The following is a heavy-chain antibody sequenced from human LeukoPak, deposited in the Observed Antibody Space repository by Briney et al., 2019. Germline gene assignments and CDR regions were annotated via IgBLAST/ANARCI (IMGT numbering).Heavy chain of an antibody. CDR2: ISAYNGNT. CDR1: GYTFTSYG. V-gene: IGHV1-18*01. Sequence: GASVKVSCKASGYTFTSYGISWVRQAPGQGLEWMGWISAYNGNTNYAQKLQGRVTMTRDTSISTAYMELSRLRSDDTAVYYCARDPHLYYDSSGYYYYYYYYMDVWGKGTTVTISS. J-gene: IGHJ6*03. CDR3: ARDPHLYYDSSGYYYYYYYYMDV. D-gene: IGHD3-22*01.